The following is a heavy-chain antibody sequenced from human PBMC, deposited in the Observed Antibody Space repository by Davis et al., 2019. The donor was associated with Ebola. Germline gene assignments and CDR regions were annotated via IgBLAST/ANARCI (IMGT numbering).Heavy chain of an antibody. V-gene: IGHV1-18*01. CDR2: ISAYNDNT. J-gene: IGHJ5*02. CDR1: GYTFTSYG. CDR3: ARDMGMVHEANWFDP. Sequence: ASVKVSCKASGYTFTSYGITWVRQAPGQGLEWMGWISAYNDNTNYAQNLQGRVTMTTDTSTSTAYMELRSLRFDDTAVYHCARDMGMVHEANWFDPWGQGTLVTVSS. D-gene: IGHD3-10*01.